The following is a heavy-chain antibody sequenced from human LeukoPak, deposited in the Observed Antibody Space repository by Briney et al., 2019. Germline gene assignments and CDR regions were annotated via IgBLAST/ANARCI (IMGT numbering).Heavy chain of an antibody. J-gene: IGHJ4*02. D-gene: IGHD6-6*01. CDR1: GFTLNNYW. CDR3: ARGVSSSKIDY. Sequence: GGSLRLSCAASGFTLNNYWMNWVRQAPGKGLEWVANIWEDGSQKYYVDSVKGRFTISRDNAKNSLYLQMNSLRAEDTAVYYCARGVSSSKIDYWGQGTLVTVSS. CDR2: IWEDGSQK. V-gene: IGHV3-7*01.